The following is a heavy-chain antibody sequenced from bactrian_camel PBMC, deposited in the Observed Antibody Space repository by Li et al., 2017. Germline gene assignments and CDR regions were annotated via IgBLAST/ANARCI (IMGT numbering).Heavy chain of an antibody. V-gene: IGHV3S25*01. J-gene: IGHJ4*01. CDR1: GFAFSGYW. CDR2: VASNGGST. D-gene: IGHD2*01. Sequence: QLVESGGDLVQPGGSLTLSCTASGFAFSGYWMYWVRQTPAKGLEWVSGVASNGGSTEYADSIVGRFTISRDNAKNMVYLHMTSLKPEDTAMYYCAANFGPYCSGPYLARRANFLGQGTQVTV.